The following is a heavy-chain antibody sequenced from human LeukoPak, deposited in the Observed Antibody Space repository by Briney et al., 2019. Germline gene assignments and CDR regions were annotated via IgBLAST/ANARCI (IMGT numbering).Heavy chain of an antibody. CDR2: VGHDGINK. CDR3: ARDKDSGWFDY. V-gene: IGHV3-33*01. J-gene: IGHJ4*02. CDR1: GFTFSTYG. Sequence: PGGSLRLSCAASGFTFSTYGMHWVRQAPGEGPEWVAVVGHDGINKFYADSVKGRFTVSRDNSKNTLYLQMDGLRAEDTAVYYCARDKDSGWFDYWGQGILVTVSS. D-gene: IGHD6-19*01.